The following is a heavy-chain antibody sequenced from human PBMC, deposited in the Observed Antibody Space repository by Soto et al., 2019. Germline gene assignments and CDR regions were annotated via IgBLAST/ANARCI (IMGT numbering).Heavy chain of an antibody. CDR3: TTDSYITSIIVRFDY. CDR2: VKSKNDGGTT. D-gene: IGHD3-22*01. V-gene: IGHV3-15*07. CDR1: GFTFSNAW. Sequence: EVHLVESGGGLVKPEGSLRLSCAASGFTFSNAWINWVRQAPGKGLEWVGRVKSKNDGGTTDFAAPVKGRFAISRDDSKNMVYLEMNSLQTEDTAIYYCTTDSYITSIIVRFDYWGHGTLVTVSS. J-gene: IGHJ4*01.